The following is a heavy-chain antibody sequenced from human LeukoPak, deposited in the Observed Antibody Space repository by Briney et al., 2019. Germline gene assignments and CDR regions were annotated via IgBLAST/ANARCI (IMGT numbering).Heavy chain of an antibody. CDR3: ARDPGYYGSGSYYNEGPFDY. D-gene: IGHD3-10*01. Sequence: GGSLRLSCAASGFTFSSYAMHWVRRAPGKGLEWVAVISYDGSNKYYADSVKGRFTISRDNSKNTLYLQMNSLRAEDTAVYYCARDPGYYGSGSYYNEGPFDYWGQGTLVTVSS. CDR1: GFTFSSYA. V-gene: IGHV3-30*04. J-gene: IGHJ4*02. CDR2: ISYDGSNK.